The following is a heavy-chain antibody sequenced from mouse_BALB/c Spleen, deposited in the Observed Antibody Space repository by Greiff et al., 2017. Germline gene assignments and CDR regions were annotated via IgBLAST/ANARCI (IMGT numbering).Heavy chain of an antibody. CDR2: IWAGGST. J-gene: IGHJ3*01. CDR1: GFSLTSYG. CDR3: ARDRGAYYGNPAWFAY. V-gene: IGHV2-9*02. D-gene: IGHD2-10*01. Sequence: VQLQQSGPGLVAPSQSLSITCTVSGFSLTSYGVHWVRQPPGKGLEWLGVIWAGGSTNYNSALMSRLSISKDNSKSQVFLKMNSLQTDDTAMYYCARDRGAYYGNPAWFAYWGQGTLVTVSA.